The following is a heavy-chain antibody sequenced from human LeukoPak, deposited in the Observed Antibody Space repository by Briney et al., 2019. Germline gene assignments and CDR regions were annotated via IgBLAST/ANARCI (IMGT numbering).Heavy chain of an antibody. CDR2: IWYDGSNK. CDR1: GCTFSSDG. J-gene: IGHJ6*03. CDR3: AKKVGQLLYYYYYMDV. V-gene: IGHV3-30*02. Sequence: GGSLRLSCAASGCTFSSDGRHWVRQGPGKGLERGALIWYDGSNKYYADSVKGRFTISRDNSKNTLYLQINSLRAEDTAVYYCAKKVGQLLYYYYYMDVWGKGTTVTVSS. D-gene: IGHD2-2*01.